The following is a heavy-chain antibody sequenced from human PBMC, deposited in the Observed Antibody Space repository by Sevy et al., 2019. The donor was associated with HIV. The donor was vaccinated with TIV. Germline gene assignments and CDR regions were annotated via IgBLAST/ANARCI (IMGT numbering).Heavy chain of an antibody. D-gene: IGHD1-7*01. Sequence: GGSLRLSCAASGFTFSSYAMSWVRQAPGKGLEWVSAISGSGGSTYYADSVKGRFTISRDNSKNTRYLQMNSLRAEDTAVYYCASTRKDWNYDCWFDPWGQGTLVTVSS. CDR3: ASTRKDWNYDCWFDP. V-gene: IGHV3-23*01. CDR1: GFTFSSYA. J-gene: IGHJ5*02. CDR2: ISGSGGST.